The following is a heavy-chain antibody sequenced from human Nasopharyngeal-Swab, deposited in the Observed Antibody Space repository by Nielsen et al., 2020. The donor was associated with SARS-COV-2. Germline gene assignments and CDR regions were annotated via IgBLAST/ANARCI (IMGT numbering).Heavy chain of an antibody. Sequence: GESLKISCAASGFTFSSYWMHWVRQAPGKGLVWVSRINSDGSSTSYADSVKGRFTISRENAKNTLYLQMNSLRAEDTAVYYCARDLPPLYYYYYGMDGWGQGNTVTVSS. CDR1: GFTFSSYW. CDR2: INSDGSST. CDR3: ARDLPPLYYYYYGMDG. V-gene: IGHV3-74*01. J-gene: IGHJ6*02.